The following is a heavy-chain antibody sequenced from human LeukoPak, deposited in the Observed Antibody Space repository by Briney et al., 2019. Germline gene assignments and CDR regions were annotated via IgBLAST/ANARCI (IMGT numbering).Heavy chain of an antibody. CDR1: GFTFSSYW. Sequence: GGSLRLSRAASGFTFSSYWMHWVRQAPGKGLVWVSRINSDGSSTSYADSVKGRFTISRDNAKNTLYLQMNSLRAEDTAVYYCAREGYDFWSGFDYMDVWGKGTTVTVSS. J-gene: IGHJ6*03. V-gene: IGHV3-74*01. D-gene: IGHD3-3*01. CDR2: INSDGSST. CDR3: AREGYDFWSGFDYMDV.